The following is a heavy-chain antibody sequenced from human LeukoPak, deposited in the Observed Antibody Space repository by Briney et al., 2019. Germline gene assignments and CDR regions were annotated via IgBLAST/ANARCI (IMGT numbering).Heavy chain of an antibody. CDR3: SREDYFGSGSPAY. Sequence: PGGSLRLSCAASGFTFSTYRMSWVRQAPGKGLEWVANIKQDGSEKHYVDSVKGRFTISRDNTNNSLFLQMDSLRAEDTAFYYCSREDYFGSGSPAYWGQGTLVTVSS. D-gene: IGHD3-10*01. CDR2: IKQDGSEK. CDR1: GFTFSTYR. V-gene: IGHV3-7*01. J-gene: IGHJ4*02.